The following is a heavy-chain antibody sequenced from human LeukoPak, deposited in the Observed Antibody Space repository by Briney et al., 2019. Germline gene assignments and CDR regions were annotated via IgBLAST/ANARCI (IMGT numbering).Heavy chain of an antibody. CDR3: AREMATMAVDY. Sequence: ALVKVSCKASGYTFTSYYMHWVRQAPGQGLEWMGIINPSGGSTSYAQKFQGRVTMTRDMSTSTVYMELSSLRSEDTAVYYCAREMATMAVDYWGQGTLVTVSS. CDR1: GYTFTSYY. D-gene: IGHD5-24*01. J-gene: IGHJ4*02. CDR2: INPSGGST. V-gene: IGHV1-46*01.